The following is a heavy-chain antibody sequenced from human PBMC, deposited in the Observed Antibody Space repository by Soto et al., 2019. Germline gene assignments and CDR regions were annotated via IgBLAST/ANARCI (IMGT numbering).Heavy chain of an antibody. J-gene: IGHJ4*02. D-gene: IGHD3-16*01. CDR2: IIPILGIA. V-gene: IGHV1-69*02. Sequence: QVQLVQSGAEVKKPGSSVKVSCKASGGTFSSYTISWVRQAPGQGLEWMGRIIPILGIANYAQKFQGRVTITADKSTSTAYMELSSLRSEDTAVYYCASAHPDYVWGSYFDYWGQGTLVTVSS. CDR3: ASAHPDYVWGSYFDY. CDR1: GGTFSSYT.